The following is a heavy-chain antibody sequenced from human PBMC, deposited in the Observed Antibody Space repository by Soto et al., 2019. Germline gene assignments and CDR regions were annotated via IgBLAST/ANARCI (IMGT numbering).Heavy chain of an antibody. V-gene: IGHV4-61*01. CDR1: GGSVSSGSYY. Sequence: SETLSLTCTVSGGSVSSGSYYWSWIRQPPGEGLEWIGYIYYSGSTNYNPSLKSRVTISVDTSKNQFSLKLSSVTAADTAVYYCAREMATIRVFDYWGQGTLVTVSS. D-gene: IGHD5-12*01. J-gene: IGHJ4*02. CDR3: AREMATIRVFDY. CDR2: IYYSGST.